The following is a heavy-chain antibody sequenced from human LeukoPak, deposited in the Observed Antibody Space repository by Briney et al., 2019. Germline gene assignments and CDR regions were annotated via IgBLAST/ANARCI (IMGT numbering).Heavy chain of an antibody. CDR1: GGSFSGYY. J-gene: IGHJ6*03. D-gene: IGHD5-18*01. CDR3: ARDNTALVISDYYYMDV. Sequence: SETLSLTCAVYGGSFSGYYWSWIRQPPGKGLEWIGSIYYSGSTYYNPSLKSRVTISLDTSKNQFSLKLSSVTAADTAVYYCARDNTALVISDYYYMDVWGKGTTVTVSS. CDR2: IYYSGST. V-gene: IGHV4-34*01.